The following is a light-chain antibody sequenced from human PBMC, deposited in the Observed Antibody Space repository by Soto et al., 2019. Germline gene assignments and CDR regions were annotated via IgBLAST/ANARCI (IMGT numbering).Light chain of an antibody. V-gene: IGKV2-28*01. CDR3: LQSLQTPWT. CDR1: QSLLHSNGYNY. CDR2: LGS. J-gene: IGKJ1*01. Sequence: DIVMTQSPLSLPVTPGEPASISCRSSQSLLHSNGYNYLDWYLQKPGQSPQLLIYLGSYRASGVPGRLSGSGSGTDFTMKISRVEVEDVGVYYRLQSLQTPWTFGQGPKVEI.